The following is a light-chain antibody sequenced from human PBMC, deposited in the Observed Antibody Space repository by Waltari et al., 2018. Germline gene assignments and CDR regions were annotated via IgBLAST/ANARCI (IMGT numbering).Light chain of an antibody. CDR2: DVS. V-gene: IGLV2-14*03. CDR3: SSYTSISTPVV. Sequence: QSALTQPASVSGSPGQSITISCIGTNSDVGGYNYVSWYQQHPGKVPKLLIYDVSNRPSGVSTRFSGSKTGNTASLTISGLQAEDEADYYCSSYTSISTPVVFGGGTKLTVL. CDR1: NSDVGGYNY. J-gene: IGLJ2*01.